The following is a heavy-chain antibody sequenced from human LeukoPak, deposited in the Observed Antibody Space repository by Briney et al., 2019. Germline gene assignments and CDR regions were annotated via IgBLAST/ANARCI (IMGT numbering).Heavy chain of an antibody. CDR3: ARHDTMCSY. Sequence: GASVKVSCKASGYTFTTYYMHWVRQAPGQGLEWMGIINPGGGTTNYAQNFQGRVTMTRDTSTSTVYMELSSLRPEDTAVYYCARHDTMCSYWGQGTLVTVSS. CDR2: INPGGGTT. D-gene: IGHD3-22*01. V-gene: IGHV1-46*01. CDR1: GYTFTTYY. J-gene: IGHJ4*02.